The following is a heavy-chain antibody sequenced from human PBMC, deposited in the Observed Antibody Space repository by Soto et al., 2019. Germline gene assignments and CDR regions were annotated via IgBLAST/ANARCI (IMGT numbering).Heavy chain of an antibody. CDR3: ARDRSIVVVVAANAFDI. CDR1: GGTFSSYA. Sequence: SVKVSCKASGGTFSSYAISWVRQAPGQGLEWMGGIIPILGTANYAQKFQGRVTITADESTSTAYMELSSLRSEDTAVYYCARDRSIVVVVAANAFDIWGQGTMVTVSS. CDR2: IIPILGTA. D-gene: IGHD2-15*01. V-gene: IGHV1-69*13. J-gene: IGHJ3*02.